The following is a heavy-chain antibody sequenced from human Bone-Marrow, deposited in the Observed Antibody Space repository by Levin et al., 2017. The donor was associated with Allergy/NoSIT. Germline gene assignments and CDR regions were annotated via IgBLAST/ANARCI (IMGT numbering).Heavy chain of an antibody. CDR3: TRESGEMDV. D-gene: IGHD1-26*01. Sequence: SETLSLTCTVSGGSISSSSYYWSWIRQIPGKGLEWIGYVFYTGRTHYNPSLESRVTISIDTSKNQFSLRLNSMTPADTAVYYCTRESGEMDVWGQGTTVIVSS. V-gene: IGHV4-61*01. J-gene: IGHJ6*02. CDR2: VFYTGRT. CDR1: GGSISSSSYY.